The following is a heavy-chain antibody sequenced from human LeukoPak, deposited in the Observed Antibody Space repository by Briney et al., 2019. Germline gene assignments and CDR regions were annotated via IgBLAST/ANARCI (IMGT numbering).Heavy chain of an antibody. CDR3: ARVGKLWLGEHNDAFDI. D-gene: IGHD3-10*01. Sequence: GGSLRLSCAASGFTFSSYEMNWVRQAPGKGLEWVSYISSSGSTIYYADSVKGRFTISRDNAKNSLYLQMNSLRAEDTAVYYCARVGKLWLGEHNDAFDIWGQGTMVTVSS. CDR1: GFTFSSYE. V-gene: IGHV3-48*03. CDR2: ISSSGSTI. J-gene: IGHJ3*02.